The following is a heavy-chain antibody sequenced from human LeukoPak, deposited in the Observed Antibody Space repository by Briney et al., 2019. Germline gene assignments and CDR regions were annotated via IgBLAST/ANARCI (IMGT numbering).Heavy chain of an antibody. D-gene: IGHD2-2*01. CDR2: IIPIFGTA. J-gene: IGHJ4*02. V-gene: IGHV1-69*01. CDR1: GGTFSSYA. CDR3: ARGYCSSTSCYVFDY. Sequence: ASVKVSCKASGGTFSSYAISWVRQAPGHGLEWMGGIIPIFGTANYAQKFQGRVTITADESTSTAYMELSSLRSEDTAVYYCARGYCSSTSCYVFDYWGQGTLVTVSS.